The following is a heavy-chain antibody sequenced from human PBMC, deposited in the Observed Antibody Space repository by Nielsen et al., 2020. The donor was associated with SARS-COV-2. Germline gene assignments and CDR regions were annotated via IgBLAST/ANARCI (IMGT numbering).Heavy chain of an antibody. D-gene: IGHD3-16*01. Sequence: SGPTLVKPTQSLTLTCAVSGFSLSTAGEQVGWIRQSPGKALEWLALLSWDDNKRYSPSLRSRLTITKDASRNQVVLLVSNIHPVDTGTYYCARRHSLRGGFDYWGQGTLVTVSS. J-gene: IGHJ4*02. CDR1: GFSLSTAGEQ. CDR2: LSWDDNK. CDR3: ARRHSLRGGFDY. V-gene: IGHV2-5*02.